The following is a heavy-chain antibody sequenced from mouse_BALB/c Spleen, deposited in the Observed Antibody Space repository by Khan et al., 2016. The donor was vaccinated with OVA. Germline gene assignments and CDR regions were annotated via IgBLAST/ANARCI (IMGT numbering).Heavy chain of an antibody. Sequence: EVQLVESGPGLVKPSQSLSLTCTVTGYSITSDYAWNWIRQFPGNKLEWMGYISYSGNTKYNPSLKSRISITRDTSKNQFFLQLNFVTIEDTAIYYCARIQGGDCDYGGQGTTLTVSS. J-gene: IGHJ2*01. CDR2: ISYSGNT. CDR3: ARIQGGDCDY. D-gene: IGHD3-2*02. CDR1: GYSITSDYA. V-gene: IGHV3-2*02.